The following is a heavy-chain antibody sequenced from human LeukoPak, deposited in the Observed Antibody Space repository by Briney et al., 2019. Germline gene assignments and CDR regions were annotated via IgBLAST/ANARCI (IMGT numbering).Heavy chain of an antibody. D-gene: IGHD6-19*01. Sequence: SVKVSCKASGGTFSSYAISWVRQAPGQGLEWMGGIIPIFGTANYAQKFQGRVTMTRDTSTSTVYMELSSLRSEDTAVYYCARGVGSLSSGCNFDYWGQGTLVTVSS. V-gene: IGHV1-69*05. CDR3: ARGVGSLSSGCNFDY. CDR1: GGTFSSYA. CDR2: IIPIFGTA. J-gene: IGHJ4*02.